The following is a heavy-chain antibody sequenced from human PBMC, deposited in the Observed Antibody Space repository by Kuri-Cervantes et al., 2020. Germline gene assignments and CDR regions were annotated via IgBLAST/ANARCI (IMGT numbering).Heavy chain of an antibody. Sequence: SETLSLTCVVSGGSFYGYYWGWVRQPPGKGLEWIGEINSSGSTKSNTSLKSRVSLSVDTSKNQFSLKLISVTAADTAVYYCARAQGTLQWPRGARAFDIWGQGTMVTVSS. J-gene: IGHJ3*02. D-gene: IGHD5-12*01. V-gene: IGHV4-34*01. CDR1: GGSFYGYY. CDR2: INSSGST. CDR3: ARAQGTLQWPRGARAFDI.